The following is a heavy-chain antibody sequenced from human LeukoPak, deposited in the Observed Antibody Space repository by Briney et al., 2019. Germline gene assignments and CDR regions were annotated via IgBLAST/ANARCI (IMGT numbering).Heavy chain of an antibody. Sequence: PGGSLRLSCAASGFTFSSYGMHWVRQAPGEGLEWVSFIRYDGSNKYYADSVKGRFTISRDNSKSTLYLQMNSLRAEDTAVYYCARAASRYVVYYMDVWGEGTTVTVSS. V-gene: IGHV3-30*02. CDR1: GFTFSSYG. J-gene: IGHJ6*03. D-gene: IGHD2-2*01. CDR3: ARAASRYVVYYMDV. CDR2: IRYDGSNK.